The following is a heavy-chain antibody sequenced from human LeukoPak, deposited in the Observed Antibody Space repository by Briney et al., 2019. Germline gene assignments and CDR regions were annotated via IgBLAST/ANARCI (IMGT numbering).Heavy chain of an antibody. CDR1: GHSFTSYW. D-gene: IGHD4-17*01. CDR2: IDPSDSYT. Sequence: GESLKISCKGSGHSFTSYWISWVRQMPGKGLEWMGRIDPSDSYTNYSPSFQGHVTISADKSISTAYLQWSSLKASDTAMYYCARHGADYGDYVWFDPWGQGTLVTVSS. J-gene: IGHJ5*02. V-gene: IGHV5-10-1*01. CDR3: ARHGADYGDYVWFDP.